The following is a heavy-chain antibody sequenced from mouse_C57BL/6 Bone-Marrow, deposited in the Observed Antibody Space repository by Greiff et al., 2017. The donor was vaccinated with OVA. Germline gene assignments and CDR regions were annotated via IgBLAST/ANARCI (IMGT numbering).Heavy chain of an antibody. CDR2: IDPSDSYT. V-gene: IGHV1-69*01. CDR3: ARSMRQLRPAWFAY. CDR1: GYTFTSYR. Sequence: QVQLQQPGAELVMPGASVKLSCKASGYTFTSYRMHWVKQRPGQGLEWIGEIDPSDSYTNYNQKFKGKSTLTVDKSSSTAYMQLSSLTSEDSAVYYCARSMRQLRPAWFAYWGQGTLVTVSA. D-gene: IGHD3-2*02. J-gene: IGHJ3*01.